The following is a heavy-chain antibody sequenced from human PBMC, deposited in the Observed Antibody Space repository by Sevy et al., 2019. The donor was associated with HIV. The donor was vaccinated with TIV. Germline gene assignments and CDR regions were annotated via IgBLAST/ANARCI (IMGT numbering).Heavy chain of an antibody. Sequence: GGSLRLSCAASGFTFDDYAMHWVRQAPGKGLEWVSGISWNSGSIGYADSVKGRLTISRDNAKNSLYLQMNSLRAEDTALYYCAKSSQAAIVVVPAAIDYWGQGTLVTVSS. J-gene: IGHJ4*02. CDR3: AKSSQAAIVVVPAAIDY. CDR2: ISWNSGSI. V-gene: IGHV3-9*01. CDR1: GFTFDDYA. D-gene: IGHD2-2*01.